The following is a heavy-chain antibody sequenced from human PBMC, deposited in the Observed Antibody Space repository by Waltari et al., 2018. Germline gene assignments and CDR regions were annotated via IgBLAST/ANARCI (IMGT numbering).Heavy chain of an antibody. CDR3: ARDAGAVWGFDP. Sequence: QLQLQESGPGLLKPSETLSLTCTVSGGSIGSSSYYWGWIRQPPGRGLEWIGSIYYSGSTYYNPSLKSRVTISVDTSKNQFSLKLSSVTAADTAVYYCARDAGAVWGFDPWGQGTLVTVSS. D-gene: IGHD1-26*01. CDR2: IYYSGST. V-gene: IGHV4-39*07. CDR1: GGSIGSSSYY. J-gene: IGHJ5*02.